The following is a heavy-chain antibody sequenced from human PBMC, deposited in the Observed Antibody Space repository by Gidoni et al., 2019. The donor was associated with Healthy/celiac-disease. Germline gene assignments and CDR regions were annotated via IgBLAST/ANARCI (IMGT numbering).Heavy chain of an antibody. V-gene: IGHV1-58*02. Sequence: QMKLVQSGPEVKKPGTSVKVSCKASGFTFTSSAMQWVRQARGQRLEWIGWIVVGSGNTNYAQKFQERVTITRDMSTSTAYMELSSLRSEDTAVYYCAADIVGATTGFWYYYYGMDVWGQGTTVTVSS. CDR3: AADIVGATTGFWYYYYGMDV. J-gene: IGHJ6*02. CDR1: GFTFTSSA. CDR2: IVVGSGNT. D-gene: IGHD1-26*01.